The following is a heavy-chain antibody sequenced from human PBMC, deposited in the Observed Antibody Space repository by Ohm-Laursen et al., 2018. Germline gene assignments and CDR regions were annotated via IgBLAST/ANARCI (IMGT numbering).Heavy chain of an antibody. Sequence: GASVKVSCKASGFTFTSYFLHWVRQAPGQGLEWMGIINPTDDSTFITQKFRGRVSMTRDTSTSTVYMELTSLRSEDTAVYYCARDKVYGDLSWSKYRPYYFDSWGQGTLVTVSS. CDR1: GFTFTSYF. CDR2: INPTDDST. CDR3: ARDKVYGDLSWSKYRPYYFDS. J-gene: IGHJ4*02. D-gene: IGHD4-17*01. V-gene: IGHV1-46*01.